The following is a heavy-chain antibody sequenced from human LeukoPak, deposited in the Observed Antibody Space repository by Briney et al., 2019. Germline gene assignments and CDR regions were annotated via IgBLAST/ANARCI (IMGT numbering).Heavy chain of an antibody. CDR1: GGSFSGYY. CDR2: INHSGST. Sequence: PSETLSLTCAVYGGSFSGYYWSWIRQPPGKGLEWIGEINHSGSTNYNPSLKSRVTISVDTSKNQFSLKLSSVTAADTAVYYCARGRGDCWGQGTLVTVSS. CDR3: ARGRGDC. D-gene: IGHD3-10*01. J-gene: IGHJ4*02. V-gene: IGHV4-34*01.